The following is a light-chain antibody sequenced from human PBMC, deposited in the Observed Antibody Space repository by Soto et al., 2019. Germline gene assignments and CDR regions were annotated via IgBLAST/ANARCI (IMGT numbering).Light chain of an antibody. J-gene: IGKJ1*01. CDR2: GAS. V-gene: IGKV3-15*01. Sequence: EIVMTQSPATLSVSPGERATLSCRASQTISSNLAWYQQKPGQAPSLLIFGASTRATGIPARFSVSGSGTEFTLTISSLQSEDFAVYYGQQYNNWPETFGQGTKVEIK. CDR1: QTISSN. CDR3: QQYNNWPET.